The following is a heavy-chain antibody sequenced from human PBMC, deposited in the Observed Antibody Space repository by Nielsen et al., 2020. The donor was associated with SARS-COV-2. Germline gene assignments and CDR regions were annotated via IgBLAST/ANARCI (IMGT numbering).Heavy chain of an antibody. J-gene: IGHJ6*02. V-gene: IGHV1-69*04. D-gene: IGHD2-15*01. CDR2: VIPILGIA. CDR1: GGTFSSYA. CDR3: ARAGGYCSGGSCYGMDV. Sequence: SVKVSCKASGGTFSSYAISWVRQAPGQGLEWMGRVIPILGIANYAQKFQGRVTITADESTSTAYMELSSLRSEDTAVYYCARAGGYCSGGSCYGMDVWGQGTTVTVSS.